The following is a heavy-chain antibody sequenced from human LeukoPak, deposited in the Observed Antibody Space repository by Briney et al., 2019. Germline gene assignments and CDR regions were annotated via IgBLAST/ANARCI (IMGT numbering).Heavy chain of an antibody. CDR2: IYYSGST. CDR3: ARVGCDFWSGYYKFYYYYYMDV. D-gene: IGHD3-3*01. V-gene: IGHV4-59*01. Sequence: SETLSLTCTVSGGSISSYYWSWIRQPPGKGLEWIGYIYYSGSTNYNPSLKSRVTISVDTSKNQFSLKLSSVTAADTAVYYCARVGCDFWSGYYKFYYYYYMDVWGKGTTVTVSS. CDR1: GGSISSYY. J-gene: IGHJ6*03.